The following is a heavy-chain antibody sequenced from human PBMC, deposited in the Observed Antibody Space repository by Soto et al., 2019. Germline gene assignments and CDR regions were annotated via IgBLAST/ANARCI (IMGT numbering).Heavy chain of an antibody. CDR3: AREESGIVDY. CDR1: GDSLSRADYC. V-gene: IGHV4-30-4*08. CDR2: ICYSGST. D-gene: IGHD5-12*01. Sequence: PSETLSLTCTVSGDSLSRADYCWSWIRQAPGKGLEWIGYICYSGSTYHNPSLKSRTSMSVDTSKKQFSLTLTSVTAAGTAVYYCAREESGIVDYWGHGRMVTVSS. J-gene: IGHJ4*01.